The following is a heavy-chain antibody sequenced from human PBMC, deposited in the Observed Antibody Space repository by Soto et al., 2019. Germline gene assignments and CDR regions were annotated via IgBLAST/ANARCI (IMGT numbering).Heavy chain of an antibody. J-gene: IGHJ4*02. CDR2: ISYDGSNK. CDR3: AKDREDYFDY. V-gene: IGHV3-30*18. Sequence: QVQLVGSGGGVVQPGRSLRLSCAASGFTFSSYGMHWVRQAPGKGLEWVAVISYDGSNKYYADSVKGRFTISRDNSKNTLYLQMNSLRAEDTAVYYCAKDREDYFDYWGQGTLVTVSS. CDR1: GFTFSSYG.